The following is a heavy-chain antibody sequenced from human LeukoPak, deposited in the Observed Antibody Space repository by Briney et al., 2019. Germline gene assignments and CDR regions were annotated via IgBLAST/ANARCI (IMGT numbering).Heavy chain of an antibody. Sequence: ASVKVSCKASGYTFTSYDINWVRQATGQGLEWMGWMNPNSGNTGYAQKFQGRVTMTTDTSTSTAYMELRSLRSDDTAVYYCARVRDDSSGYYSDYWGQGTLVTVSS. D-gene: IGHD3-22*01. V-gene: IGHV1-8*01. CDR3: ARVRDDSSGYYSDY. CDR2: MNPNSGNT. J-gene: IGHJ4*02. CDR1: GYTFTSYD.